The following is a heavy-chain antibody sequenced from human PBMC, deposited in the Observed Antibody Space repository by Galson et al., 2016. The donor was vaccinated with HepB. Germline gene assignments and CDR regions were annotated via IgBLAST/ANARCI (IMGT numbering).Heavy chain of an antibody. J-gene: IGHJ4*02. CDR2: IGRSSTPI. Sequence: SLRLSCATSGFTFSSYAMTWVRQAPGKGLEWVSYIGRSSTPIYYGDSVKGRFTISRDNAENSLYLQMNSLRDEETAVYYCARDSGVSGADDYWGQGTLVIVSS. CDR1: GFTFSSYA. D-gene: IGHD6-13*01. CDR3: ARDSGVSGADDY. V-gene: IGHV3-48*02.